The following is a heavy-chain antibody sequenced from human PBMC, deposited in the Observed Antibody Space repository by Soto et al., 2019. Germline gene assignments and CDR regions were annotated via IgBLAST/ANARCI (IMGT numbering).Heavy chain of an antibody. V-gene: IGHV3-23*01. J-gene: IGHJ6*02. CDR2: ISGSGGST. Sequence: PGGSLRLSCAASGFTFSIYAMSWVRHAPGKGLEWVSAISGSGGSTYYADSVKGRFTISRDNSKNTLYLQMNSLRAEDTAVYYCAKDSSRFLEWLLPYYYYYGMDVWGQGTTVTVSS. CDR1: GFTFSIYA. D-gene: IGHD3-3*01. CDR3: AKDSSRFLEWLLPYYYYYGMDV.